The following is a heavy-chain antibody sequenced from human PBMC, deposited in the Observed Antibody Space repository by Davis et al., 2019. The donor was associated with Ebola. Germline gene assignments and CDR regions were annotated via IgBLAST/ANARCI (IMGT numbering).Heavy chain of an antibody. CDR1: GFAFSGYG. D-gene: IGHD3-3*01. Sequence: PGGSLRLSCIASGFAFSGYGMHWVRQAPGKGLEWVAFIWDDGNTKHYAESVKGRFSISRDNSKNTVYLQMNSLRVEDTAVYYALVLEWLDVFDIWGQGTMVTVSS. CDR3: LVLEWLDVFDI. V-gene: IGHV3-30*02. J-gene: IGHJ3*02. CDR2: IWDDGNTK.